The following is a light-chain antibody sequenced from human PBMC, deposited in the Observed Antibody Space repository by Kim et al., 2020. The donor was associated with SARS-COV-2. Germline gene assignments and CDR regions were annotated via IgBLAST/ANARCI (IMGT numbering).Light chain of an antibody. CDR1: QSVLYSSKNKNY. CDR2: WAS. J-gene: IGKJ5*01. V-gene: IGKV4-1*01. CDR3: QQYYTTLPT. Sequence: ATINCKSSQSVLYSSKNKNYLAWYQQKPGQPPKLLIYWASTRESGVPDRFSGSGSGTDFTLTISSLQAEDVAVYYCQQYYTTLPTFGQGTRLEIK.